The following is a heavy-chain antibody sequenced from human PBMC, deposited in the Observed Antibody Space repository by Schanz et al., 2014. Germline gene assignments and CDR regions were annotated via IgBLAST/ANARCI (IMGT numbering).Heavy chain of an antibody. D-gene: IGHD3-3*01. CDR1: GFTFSDYY. V-gene: IGHV3-11*04. J-gene: IGHJ4*02. CDR3: ARDLLVSHYDFWSGNDY. CDR2: ISGSGAST. Sequence: QVQLVESGGGLVKPGGSLRLSCAASGFTFSDYYMSWIRQAPGKGLEWVSAISGSGASTYYADSVKGRFTISRDNSKNTLYLQMNSLRADDTAVYYCARDLLVSHYDFWSGNDYWGQGTLVTVSS.